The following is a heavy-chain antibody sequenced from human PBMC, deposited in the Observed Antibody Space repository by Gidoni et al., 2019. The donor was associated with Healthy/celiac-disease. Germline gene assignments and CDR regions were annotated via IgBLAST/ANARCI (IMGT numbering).Heavy chain of an antibody. D-gene: IGHD2-8*01. CDR3: ARDDAIVLYGMDV. Sequence: EVQLVESGGGLVQPGGSLRLSCAASGFTFSSYSMNWVRQAPGKGLEWVSYISSSSTIYYADSVKGRFTISRDNAKNSLYLQMNSLRDEDTAVYYCARDDAIVLYGMDVWGQGTTVTVSS. CDR1: GFTFSSYS. J-gene: IGHJ6*02. CDR2: ISSSSTI. V-gene: IGHV3-48*02.